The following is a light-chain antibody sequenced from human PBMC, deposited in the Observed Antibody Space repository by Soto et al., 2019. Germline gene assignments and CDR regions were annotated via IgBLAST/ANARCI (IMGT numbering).Light chain of an antibody. CDR2: LNSDGSH. Sequence: QLVLTQSPSASASLGASVKLTCTLSSGHSSYAIAWHQQQPEKGPRYLMKLNSDGSHNKGDGIPDRFSGSSSGAERYLTIASIQSEDEADYYCQTWGTGIVVFGGGTKLTVL. V-gene: IGLV4-69*01. CDR1: SGHSSYA. CDR3: QTWGTGIVV. J-gene: IGLJ2*01.